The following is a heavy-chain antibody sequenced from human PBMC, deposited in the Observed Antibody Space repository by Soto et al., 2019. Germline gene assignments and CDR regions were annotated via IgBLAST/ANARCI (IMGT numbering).Heavy chain of an antibody. D-gene: IGHD4-4*01. CDR3: AKVRDYSIYNYYGLDV. V-gene: IGHV3-30*18. J-gene: IGHJ6*02. CDR2: ISYDGTNK. CDR1: GFTFRNYG. Sequence: QVQLVESGGGVVQPGRSLRLSCAASGFTFRNYGMHWVRQAPGKGLEWVALISYDGTNKYYADSVKGRFTISRDNSKNTLYLQMNSLRAEDTAAYYCAKVRDYSIYNYYGLDVWGQGTTVTVSS.